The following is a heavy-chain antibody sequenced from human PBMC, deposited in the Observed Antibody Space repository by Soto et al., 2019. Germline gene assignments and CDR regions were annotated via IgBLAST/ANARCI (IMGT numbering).Heavy chain of an antibody. Sequence: SETLSLTCTVSGGSISSYYWGWIRQSPGQGLEWIGSFHNSGSIHYNPPFKSRATISVDTSKNQFSLKLSSVTAADTAVYYCARDRYSGYDSPDYFDYWGQGTLVTVSS. CDR2: FHNSGSI. D-gene: IGHD5-12*01. CDR1: GGSISSYY. J-gene: IGHJ4*02. V-gene: IGHV4-59*01. CDR3: ARDRYSGYDSPDYFDY.